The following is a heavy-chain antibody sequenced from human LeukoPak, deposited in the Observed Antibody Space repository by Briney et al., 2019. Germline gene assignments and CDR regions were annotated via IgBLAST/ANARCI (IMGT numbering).Heavy chain of an antibody. J-gene: IGHJ6*03. CDR2: IYYSGST. V-gene: IGHV4-39*07. D-gene: IGHD3-10*01. CDR3: ARVFDSGNQAYFYYMDV. Sequence: SETLSLTCTVSGGSISSSSYYWGWIRQPPGKGLEWIGSIYYSGSTYYNPSLKSRVTISVDTSKNQFSLKLSSVTAADTAVYYCARVFDSGNQAYFYYMDVWGKGTTVTIFS. CDR1: GGSISSSSYY.